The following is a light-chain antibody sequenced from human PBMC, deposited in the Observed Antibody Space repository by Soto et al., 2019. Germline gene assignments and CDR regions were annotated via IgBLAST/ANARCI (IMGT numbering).Light chain of an antibody. V-gene: IGKV3-20*01. J-gene: IGKJ1*01. CDR1: QTVSSSY. CDR2: GAS. CDR3: QQYGSSVWT. Sequence: EIVLTQSPGTLSLSPGDRATHSCRASQTVSSSYLAWYQHKPGQAPRLLIYGASSRATGIPDRFSGRGIGTDFTLTISRLEPEDFAVYYCQQYGSSVWTFGQGTKVEIK.